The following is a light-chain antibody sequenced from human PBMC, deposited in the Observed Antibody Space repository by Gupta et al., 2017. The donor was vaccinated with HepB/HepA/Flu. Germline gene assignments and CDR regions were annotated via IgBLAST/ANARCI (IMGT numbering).Light chain of an antibody. V-gene: IGLV1-40*01. Sequence: QSVLTQPPSVSGAPGQRVPISCTGRRSNIGAGYAVHWYQQRPATAPTLLIFDNSNRPSGVPDRGSCSNSGTSASPAITGLQAEDEADYDYQSYENSRSGTLVFGGGTKLTVL. J-gene: IGLJ2*01. CDR1: RSNIGAGYA. CDR2: DNS. CDR3: QSYENSRSGTLV.